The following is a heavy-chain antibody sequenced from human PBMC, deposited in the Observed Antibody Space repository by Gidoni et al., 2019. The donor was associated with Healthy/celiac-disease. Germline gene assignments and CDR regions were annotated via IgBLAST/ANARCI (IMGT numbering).Heavy chain of an antibody. CDR3: ARQEYGYGDYEWFDP. CDR2: IYYSGST. CDR1: GVSISSSSYY. D-gene: IGHD4-17*01. V-gene: IGHV4-39*01. Sequence: QLQLQESGPGLVKPSETLSLTCTVSGVSISSSSYYWGWIRQPPGKGLEWIGSIYYSGSTYYNPSLKSRVTISVDTSKNQFSLKLSSVTAADTAVYYCARQEYGYGDYEWFDPWGQGTLVTVSS. J-gene: IGHJ5*02.